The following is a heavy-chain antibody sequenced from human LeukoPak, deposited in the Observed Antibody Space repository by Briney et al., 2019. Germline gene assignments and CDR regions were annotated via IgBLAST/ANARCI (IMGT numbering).Heavy chain of an antibody. Sequence: GGSLRLSCAASGFTFSSYAMHWVRQAPGKGLEWVAVISYDGSNKYYADSVKGRFTISRDNSKNTLYLQMNSLRAEDTAVYYCARAPYSSGLYYFDYWGQGTLVTVSS. CDR1: GFTFSSYA. V-gene: IGHV3-30-3*01. D-gene: IGHD6-19*01. CDR3: ARAPYSSGLYYFDY. J-gene: IGHJ4*02. CDR2: ISYDGSNK.